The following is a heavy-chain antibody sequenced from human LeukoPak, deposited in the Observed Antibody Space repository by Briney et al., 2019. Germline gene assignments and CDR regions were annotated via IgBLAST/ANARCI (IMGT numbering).Heavy chain of an antibody. Sequence: GASVKVSCTASGGTFSSYAISWVRQAPGQGLEWMGGIIPIFGTANYAQKFQGRVTITADESTSTAYMELSSLRSEDTAVYYCAREPRAGNWFDPWGQGTLVTVSS. D-gene: IGHD3-10*01. CDR2: IIPIFGTA. CDR3: AREPRAGNWFDP. CDR1: GGTFSSYA. V-gene: IGHV1-69*13. J-gene: IGHJ5*02.